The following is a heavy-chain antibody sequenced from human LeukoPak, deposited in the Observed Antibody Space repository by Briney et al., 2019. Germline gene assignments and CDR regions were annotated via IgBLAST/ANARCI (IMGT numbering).Heavy chain of an antibody. J-gene: IGHJ4*02. Sequence: GGSLRLSCAASGFTFSSYSINWVRQAPGKGLEWVSYITSSSSSIYYADPVKGRFTISRDNAKNSLYLQMNSLRAEDTAVYYCARDLAAAAPSDYWGQGTLVTVSS. CDR3: ARDLAAAAPSDY. V-gene: IGHV3-48*04. D-gene: IGHD6-13*01. CDR2: ITSSSSSI. CDR1: GFTFSSYS.